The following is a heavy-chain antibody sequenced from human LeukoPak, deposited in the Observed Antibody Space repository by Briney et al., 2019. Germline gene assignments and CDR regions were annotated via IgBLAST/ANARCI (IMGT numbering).Heavy chain of an antibody. V-gene: IGHV3-23*01. CDR1: RFTFGGYG. D-gene: IGHD3-10*01. CDR2: ISGSGGST. CDR3: AKDRDEGVGQLLPVVFDY. J-gene: IGHJ4*02. Sequence: GGSLRLSCAASRFTFGGYGMSWLRQAPGKGLEWVSSISGSGGSTHYADSVKGRFTISRDNSKNALFLQMNSLRAEDTAVYYCAKDRDEGVGQLLPVVFDYWRQGTRVTVSP.